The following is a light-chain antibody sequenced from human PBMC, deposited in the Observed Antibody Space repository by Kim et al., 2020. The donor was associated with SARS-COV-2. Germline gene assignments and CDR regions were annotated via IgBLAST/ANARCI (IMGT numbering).Light chain of an antibody. J-gene: IGKJ1*01. V-gene: IGKV1-27*01. CDR1: QAISNS. CDR3: QKYNSALET. CDR2: ATS. Sequence: DIQMTQSPSSLSASVGDRVTITCRASQAISNSLAWYQQKPGKVPKVLIYATSTLQSGVPSRFSGSGSGTDFTLTISGLQAEDVATYYCQKYNSALETFGQGTKLEI.